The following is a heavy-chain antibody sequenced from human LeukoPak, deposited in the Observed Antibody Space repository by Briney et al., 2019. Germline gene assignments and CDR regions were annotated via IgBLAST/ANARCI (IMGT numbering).Heavy chain of an antibody. CDR1: GASISSHY. CDR3: ARYYYGSGSYYNVAWFDP. CDR2: IYSRGST. V-gene: IGHV4-59*11. J-gene: IGHJ5*02. D-gene: IGHD3-10*01. Sequence: PSETLSLTCTVSGASISSHYWTWIRQPPGMGLEWIGYIYSRGSTIYNPSLKSRVSISVDTSKNQFSLKLTSVTAADTAVYFCARYYYGSGSYYNVAWFDPWGQGTLVTVSS.